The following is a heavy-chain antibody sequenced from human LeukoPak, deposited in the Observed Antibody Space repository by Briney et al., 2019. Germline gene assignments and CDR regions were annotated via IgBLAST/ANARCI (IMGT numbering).Heavy chain of an antibody. CDR2: INAGNGNT. V-gene: IGHV1-3*01. J-gene: IGHJ6*02. Sequence: ASVTVSCTASGYTFTSYAMHWVRQAPGQRLEWMGWINAGNGNTKYSQKFQGRVTITRDTSASTAYMELSSPRSEDTAVYYCASYDFWSGYSYYYGMDVWGQGTTVTVSS. CDR3: ASYDFWSGYSYYYGMDV. D-gene: IGHD3-3*01. CDR1: GYTFTSYA.